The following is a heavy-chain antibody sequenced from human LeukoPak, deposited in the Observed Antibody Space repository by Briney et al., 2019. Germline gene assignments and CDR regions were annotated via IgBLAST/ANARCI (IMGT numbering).Heavy chain of an antibody. V-gene: IGHV1-2*02. CDR3: ANEGYSNGPDP. J-gene: IGHJ5*02. Sequence: ASVKVSCKASGYTLTDHYMHWLRWAPGQGLEWMGWINPQNGATVYAKKFQGRVTMTRDTPVSTLYMELRNLRSDDTGVYYCANEGYSNGPDPWGPGSLVTVSS. CDR1: GYTLTDHY. CDR2: INPQNGAT. D-gene: IGHD4-11*01.